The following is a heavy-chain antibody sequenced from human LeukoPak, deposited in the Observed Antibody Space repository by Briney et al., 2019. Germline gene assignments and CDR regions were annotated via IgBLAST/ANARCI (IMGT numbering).Heavy chain of an antibody. J-gene: IGHJ5*02. D-gene: IGHD4-23*01. CDR3: GKVSGNSNS. V-gene: IGHV4-31*03. CDR1: GGSITSDIFY. Sequence: PSETLSLTCTVSGGSITSDIFYWNWIRQHPGKGLEWIGSIHNSRGTSYNPSLESRLAISLDTSENQFFLKMSSVTAADTAMYYCGKVSGNSNSWGQGTLVTVSS. CDR2: IHNSRGT.